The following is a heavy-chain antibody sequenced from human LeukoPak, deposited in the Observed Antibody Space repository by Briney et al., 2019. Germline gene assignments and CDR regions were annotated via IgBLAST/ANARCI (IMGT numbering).Heavy chain of an antibody. Sequence: PGGSLRLSCAASGFTLSGHWMNWVRQAPGKGLEWVANINQDGSRSNYVDSVRGRFTISRDNAKNSLYLEMNSLRAEDTAMYYCARGDYASGNFFDYWGQGTLVAVSS. J-gene: IGHJ4*02. CDR2: INQDGSRS. CDR1: GFTLSGHW. D-gene: IGHD3-10*01. CDR3: ARGDYASGNFFDY. V-gene: IGHV3-7*05.